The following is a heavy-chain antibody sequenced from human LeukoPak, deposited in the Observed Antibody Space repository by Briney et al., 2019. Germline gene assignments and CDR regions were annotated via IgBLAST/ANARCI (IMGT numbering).Heavy chain of an antibody. J-gene: IGHJ6*04. CDR1: RLTFLKYA. D-gene: IGHD3-9*01. V-gene: IGHV3-30*04. Sequence: GRALPLSCLGCRLTFLKYALHWVRPPPGRGLAWVAVISYDGTNKYYADSVKRRFTMSRDNSKNTLYLQMNSLRAEDTAVYYCARGSTYYDILTGYYYYYGMDVWGKGTTVTVSS. CDR2: ISYDGTNK. CDR3: ARGSTYYDILTGYYYYYGMDV.